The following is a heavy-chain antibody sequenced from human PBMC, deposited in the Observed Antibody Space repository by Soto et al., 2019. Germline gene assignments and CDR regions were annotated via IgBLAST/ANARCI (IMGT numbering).Heavy chain of an antibody. V-gene: IGHV4-34*01. CDR2: INHSGST. CDR1: GGSFSGYY. J-gene: IGHJ4*02. Sequence: SETLSLTCAVYGGSFSGYYWSWIRQPPGKGLEWIGEINHSGSTNYNPSLKSRVTISVDTSKNQFSLKLSSVTAADTAVYYCARYCSSTSCYGKRRYGSGSSHHPFDYWGQGTLVTVSS. D-gene: IGHD2-2*01. CDR3: ARYCSSTSCYGKRRYGSGSSHHPFDY.